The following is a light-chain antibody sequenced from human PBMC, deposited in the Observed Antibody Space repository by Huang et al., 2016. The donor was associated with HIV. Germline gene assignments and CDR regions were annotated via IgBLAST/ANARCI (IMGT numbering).Light chain of an antibody. J-gene: IGKJ1*01. Sequence: EIVLTQSPGTLSLSPGERASLPCRASQSVSNTYLAWYQQKPGQAPRLLIYGASSRATGIPDRFSGSGSGTDFTLTISRLEPEDFAVYYCQQYGASPGTFGQGTKVEIK. CDR3: QQYGASPGT. CDR2: GAS. CDR1: QSVSNTY. V-gene: IGKV3-20*01.